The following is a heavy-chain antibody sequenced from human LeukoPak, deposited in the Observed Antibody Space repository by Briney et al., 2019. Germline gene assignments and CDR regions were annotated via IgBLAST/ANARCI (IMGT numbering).Heavy chain of an antibody. CDR2: INNDGTGT. D-gene: IGHD2/OR15-2a*01. J-gene: IGHJ4*02. Sequence: GGSLRHSCAASGFTFSSYWMHWVRQVPGKGLVWVAQINNDGTGTKYADSVKGRFTISRDNAKNTLYVQMDSLRAEDTAVYYCARDLYGIDYWGQGSPVTVSS. CDR3: ARDLYGIDY. CDR1: GFTFSSYW. V-gene: IGHV3-74*01.